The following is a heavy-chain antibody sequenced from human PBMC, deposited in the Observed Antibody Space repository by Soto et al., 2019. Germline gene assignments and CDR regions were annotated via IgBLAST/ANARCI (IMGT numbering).Heavy chain of an antibody. D-gene: IGHD6-13*01. CDR1: GYTFSSYS. CDR3: AIYGYSSSPRDYYYYGMDV. CDR2: ISAYNGNT. Sequence: GASEKVSCKASGYTFSSYSIGWVRQAPGQGLEKMGWISAYNGNTNYAQKLQGRVTMTTDTSTSTAYMELRSLRSDDTAVYYCAIYGYSSSPRDYYYYGMDVSGQGTTVTVSS. V-gene: IGHV1-18*01. J-gene: IGHJ6*02.